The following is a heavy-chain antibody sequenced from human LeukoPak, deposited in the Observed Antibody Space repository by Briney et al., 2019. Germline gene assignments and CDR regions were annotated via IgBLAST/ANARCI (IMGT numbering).Heavy chain of an antibody. V-gene: IGHV1-2*02. CDR1: GYTFTGYY. CDR3: AREKQAHYYDSSGYYGGYYYMDV. J-gene: IGHJ6*03. Sequence: GPSVKVSCKASGYTFTGYYMHWGRQAPGQGLEWMGWINPNSGGTNYAQKFQGRVTMTRDTSISTAYMELSRLRSDHTAVYYCAREKQAHYYDSSGYYGGYYYMDVWGKGTTVTISS. CDR2: INPNSGGT. D-gene: IGHD3-22*01.